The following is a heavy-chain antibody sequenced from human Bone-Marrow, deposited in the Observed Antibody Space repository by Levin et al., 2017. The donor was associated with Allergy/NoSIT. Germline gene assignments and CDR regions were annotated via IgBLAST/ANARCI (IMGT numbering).Heavy chain of an antibody. V-gene: IGHV3-30*18. J-gene: IGHJ4*02. CDR1: GFTFSSHA. Sequence: QAGGSLRLSCAASGFTFSSHAMHWVRQAPGKGLEWVSIITHDEITEFYGDSVKGRFTISRDNSKNTLYLQMNSLRSEDTAVYYCAKVARTGTITGSLDFWGQGTLVIVSS. CDR3: AKVARTGTITGSLDF. D-gene: IGHD3-10*01. CDR2: ITHDEITE.